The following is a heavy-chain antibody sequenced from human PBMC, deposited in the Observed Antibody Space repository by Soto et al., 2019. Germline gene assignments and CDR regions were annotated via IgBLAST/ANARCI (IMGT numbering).Heavy chain of an antibody. CDR3: ARVHVPPYNWFDP. Sequence: SETLSLTCAVSGGSISSGGYSWSWIRQPPGKGLEWIGYIYHSGSTYYNPSLKSRVTISVDRSKNQFSLKLSSVTAADTAVYYCARVHVPPYNWFDPWGQGTLVTVSS. V-gene: IGHV4-30-2*01. CDR2: IYHSGST. CDR1: GGSISSGGYS. J-gene: IGHJ5*02.